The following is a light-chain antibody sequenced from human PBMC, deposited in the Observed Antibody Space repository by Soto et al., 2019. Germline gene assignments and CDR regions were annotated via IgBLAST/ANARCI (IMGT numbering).Light chain of an antibody. Sequence: EIVMTQSRATPSASPGERAPLSCRASQTVSSNLAWYQQKPGQAPRLLVYGASTSATGIPARFSGNVSGTEFTLTIRSLQSEDFAVYYGQQYNNWPPRTFGQGTKVDIK. J-gene: IGKJ1*01. CDR3: QQYNNWPPRT. V-gene: IGKV3-15*01. CDR2: GAS. CDR1: QTVSSN.